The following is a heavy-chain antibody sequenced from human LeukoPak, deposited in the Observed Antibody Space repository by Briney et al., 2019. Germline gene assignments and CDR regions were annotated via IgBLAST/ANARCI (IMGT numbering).Heavy chain of an antibody. CDR2: ISSSGSTI. CDR1: GFTFSRYN. Sequence: QTGGSLRLPCAASGFTFSRYNMNWVRQAPGKGLEWVSYISSSGSTINYADSVKGRFTISRDNAKNSLYLQMNSLTAEDTVVYYCARDLGNGDYFDYWGQGTLVTVSS. V-gene: IGHV3-48*01. CDR3: ARDLGNGDYFDY. D-gene: IGHD2-8*01. J-gene: IGHJ4*02.